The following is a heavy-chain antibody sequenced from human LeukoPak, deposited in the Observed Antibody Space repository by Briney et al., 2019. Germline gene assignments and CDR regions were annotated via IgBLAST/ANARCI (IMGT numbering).Heavy chain of an antibody. J-gene: IGHJ4*02. D-gene: IGHD3-22*01. CDR2: ISAYNGNT. V-gene: IGHV1-18*01. CDR1: GYTFTSYG. CDR3: ARDLSKVTYYYDSSGYYRAPAFDY. Sequence: ASVKVSCKASGYTFTSYGISWVRQAPGQGLERMGWISAYNGNTNYAQKLQGRVTMTTDTSTSTAYVELRSLRSDDTAVYYCARDLSKVTYYYDSSGYYRAPAFDYWGQGTLVTVSS.